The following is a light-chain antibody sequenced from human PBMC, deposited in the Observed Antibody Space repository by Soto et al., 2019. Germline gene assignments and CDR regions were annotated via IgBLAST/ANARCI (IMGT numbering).Light chain of an antibody. V-gene: IGKV1-39*01. CDR2: AAS. Sequence: DIQMTQSPSSLSASVGDRVTITCRASQSISDNLNWYQHKPGTAPNLLIYAASSLQSGVPSRFSGSGSGTDFTLTISSLQPEDFVTYYCQQSFSHPPTFGGGTKVEIK. CDR1: QSISDN. CDR3: QQSFSHPPT. J-gene: IGKJ4*01.